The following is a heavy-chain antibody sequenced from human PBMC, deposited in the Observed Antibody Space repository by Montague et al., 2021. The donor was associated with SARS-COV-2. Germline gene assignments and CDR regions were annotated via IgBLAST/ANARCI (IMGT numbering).Heavy chain of an antibody. V-gene: IGHV2-70*01. J-gene: IGHJ6*02. Sequence: PALVKPTQTLTLTCTFSGFSLSTSVMCVSWIRQPPGKALEWLALIDWDDDKYYSTSLKTRLTISKDTSKNQVVLTMTNMDPVDTATYYCARTHYDILTVSGYYGMDVWGQGTTVTVSS. CDR1: GFSLSTSVMC. CDR2: IDWDDDK. CDR3: ARTHYDILTVSGYYGMDV. D-gene: IGHD3-9*01.